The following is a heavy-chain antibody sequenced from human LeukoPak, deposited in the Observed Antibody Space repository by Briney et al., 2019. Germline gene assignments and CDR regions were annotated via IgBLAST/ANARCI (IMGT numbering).Heavy chain of an antibody. CDR3: AREDFNDYYSDY. J-gene: IGHJ4*02. Sequence: PGGSLRLSCAASGFTFRSYWMHWVRQAPGKGLVWVSRSNSDGSSTTYADSVKGRFTVSRDNAKNTLYLQMNSLRAEDTAVCYCAREDFNDYYSDYWGQGTLVTVSS. D-gene: IGHD2-21*02. CDR2: SNSDGSST. V-gene: IGHV3-74*01. CDR1: GFTFRSYW.